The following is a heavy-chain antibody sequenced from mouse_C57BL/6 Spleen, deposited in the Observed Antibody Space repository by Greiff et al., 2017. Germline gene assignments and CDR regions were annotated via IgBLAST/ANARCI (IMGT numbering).Heavy chain of an antibody. CDR3: ARQEDWDRYFEV. CDR1: GFTFSDYG. V-gene: IGHV5-17*01. CDR2: ISSGSSTI. J-gene: IGHJ1*03. Sequence: VHLVESGGGLVKPGGSLKLSCAASGFTFSDYGMHWVRQAPEKGLEWVAYISSGSSTIYYADTVTGRFTISSDNAQNTLFLQMTRLRAEDNAMYYCARQEDWDRYFEVWGTGTTVTVSS. D-gene: IGHD4-1*01.